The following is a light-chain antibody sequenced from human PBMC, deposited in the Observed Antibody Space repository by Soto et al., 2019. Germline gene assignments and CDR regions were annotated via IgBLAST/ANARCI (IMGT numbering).Light chain of an antibody. CDR3: QQYDSYPIT. J-gene: IGKJ5*01. Sequence: DIQMTQSPSTLSASEGDRVTITCRASQGIRNLLVWYQQKPEKAPKSLIYGTSNLESGVPSRFSGSGSGTDYTLTISSLQPEDFATYYCQQYDSYPITFGQGTRLEIK. V-gene: IGKV1D-16*01. CDR2: GTS. CDR1: QGIRNL.